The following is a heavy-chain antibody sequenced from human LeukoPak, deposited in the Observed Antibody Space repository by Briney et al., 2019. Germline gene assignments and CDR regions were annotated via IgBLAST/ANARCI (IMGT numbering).Heavy chain of an antibody. CDR3: VRVRHSGYDLMAFDI. D-gene: IGHD5-12*01. CDR1: GFNYSSYT. J-gene: IGHJ3*02. CDR2: ISASRGIT. Sequence: GGSLRLSCAASGFNYSSYTMNWVRQAPGMGLEWLSYISASRGITYYADSVKGRFTISRDNSKNTLYLQMHSLRAEDTAVYYCVRVRHSGYDLMAFDIWGQGTVVTVSS. V-gene: IGHV3-48*01.